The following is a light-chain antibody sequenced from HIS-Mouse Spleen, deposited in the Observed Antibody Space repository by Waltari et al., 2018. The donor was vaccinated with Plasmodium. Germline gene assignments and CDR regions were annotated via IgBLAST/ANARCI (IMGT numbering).Light chain of an antibody. Sequence: QSVLTQPPSVSAAPGQKVTISCSGSSSNIGHNYVSWYQQLPGTAPKRLIYDNNKRPSGIPDRFSGSKSGTSATLGITGLQTGDEADYYCGTWDSSLSAGVFGGGTKLTVL. J-gene: IGLJ3*02. CDR2: DNN. V-gene: IGLV1-51*01. CDR3: GTWDSSLSAGV. CDR1: SSNIGHNY.